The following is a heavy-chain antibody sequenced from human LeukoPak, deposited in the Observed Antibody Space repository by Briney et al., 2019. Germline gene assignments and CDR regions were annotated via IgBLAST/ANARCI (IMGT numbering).Heavy chain of an antibody. CDR1: GVTFSSYS. CDR3: GILGGLLWFGYPTLDV. CDR2: ISSSSSYI. V-gene: IGHV3-21*01. Sequence: GGSLTLSCAASGVTFSSYSMNWVRQAPGKGLEWVSSISSSSSYIYYADSVKGRFTNSRDNAKNSLYLQMNSLRDEGTAGYYCGILGGLLWFGYPTLDVWGKGTTVSVSS. D-gene: IGHD3-10*01. J-gene: IGHJ6*04.